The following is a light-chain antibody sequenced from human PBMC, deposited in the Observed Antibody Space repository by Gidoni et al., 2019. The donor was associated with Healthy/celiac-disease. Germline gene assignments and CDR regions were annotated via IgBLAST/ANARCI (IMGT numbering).Light chain of an antibody. CDR3: QQSYSNLKT. J-gene: IGKJ1*01. CDR2: AAS. CDR1: QSISSY. Sequence: DIQMTQSPSSLSASVGDRVTITCRASQSISSYLNWYQQKPGKAPKLLIYAASSLQSGVPSRFSGSGSGTDVTLTISSLQPEDFATYYCQQSYSNLKTFGQXTKVEIK. V-gene: IGKV1-39*01.